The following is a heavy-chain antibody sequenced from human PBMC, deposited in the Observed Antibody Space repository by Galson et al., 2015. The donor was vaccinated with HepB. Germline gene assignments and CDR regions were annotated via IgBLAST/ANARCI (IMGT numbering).Heavy chain of an antibody. D-gene: IGHD3-22*01. J-gene: IGHJ3*02. CDR2: IYSGGSA. CDR1: GFTVSGNY. CDR3: AKTVLYYQDSSCSTDASDI. V-gene: IGHV3-66*01. Sequence: SLRLSCAASGFTVSGNYMSWVRQAPGKGLEWVSVIYSGGSAYYADSVKGRFTISRDNSKNTLYLQMNSLRVEDTAVYYCAKTVLYYQDSSCSTDASDIWGQRTMVPVSS.